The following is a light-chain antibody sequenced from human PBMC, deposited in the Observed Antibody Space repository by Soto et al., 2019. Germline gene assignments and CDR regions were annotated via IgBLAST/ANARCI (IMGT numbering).Light chain of an antibody. V-gene: IGLV2-14*01. CDR1: SSDIGGYIY. CDR3: CSYTSGNTYV. J-gene: IGLJ1*01. CDR2: EVN. Sequence: QSALTQPASVSASPGQSITISCTGTSSDIGGYIYVSWYQHHPGKAPKLLISEVNNRPSGVSNRFSGSKSGNAASLTISGLQAEDEADYYCCSYTSGNTYVFGTGTKVTVL.